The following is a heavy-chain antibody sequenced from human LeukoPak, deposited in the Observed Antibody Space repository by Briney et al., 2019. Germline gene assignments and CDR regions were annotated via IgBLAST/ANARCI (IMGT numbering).Heavy chain of an antibody. J-gene: IGHJ4*02. Sequence: ASVKVSCKASGGTFSSYAISWVRQAPGQGLEWMGGIIPIFGTANYAQKFQGRVTITADESTSTAYTELSSLRSEDTAVYYCARSAGIAVAGYFDYWGQGTLVTVSS. V-gene: IGHV1-69*13. CDR2: IIPIFGTA. D-gene: IGHD6-19*01. CDR3: ARSAGIAVAGYFDY. CDR1: GGTFSSYA.